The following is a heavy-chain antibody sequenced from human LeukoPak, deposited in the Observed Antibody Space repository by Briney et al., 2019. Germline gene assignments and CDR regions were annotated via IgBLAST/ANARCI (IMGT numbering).Heavy chain of an antibody. CDR1: GLTFSSYA. CDR2: ITDSGDMT. D-gene: IGHD6-19*01. Sequence: QTGGSLRPSCTASGLTFSSYAMSWVRQAPGKGLEWVSAITDSGDMTYYADSVKGRFTISRDNSKNTLYLQMNSLRAEDTAVYYCAKRAYTRSGWFDYWGQGTLVTVYS. V-gene: IGHV3-23*01. J-gene: IGHJ4*02. CDR3: AKRAYTRSGWFDY.